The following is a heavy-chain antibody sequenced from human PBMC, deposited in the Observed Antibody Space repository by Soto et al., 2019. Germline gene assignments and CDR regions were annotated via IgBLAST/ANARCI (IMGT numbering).Heavy chain of an antibody. CDR3: VRDYASGVFDH. D-gene: IGHD2-2*01. V-gene: IGHV4-31*03. CDR2: IYYTGST. CDR1: GGSISRGGHS. Sequence: PXETLSLTCTVSGGSISRGGHSWTWIRQHPGKGLEWIGYIYYTGSTSYNPSLKGRVTMSVDTSKNQFSLKLRSVTAADTAVYYCVRDYASGVFDHWGQGVLVTVSS. J-gene: IGHJ5*02.